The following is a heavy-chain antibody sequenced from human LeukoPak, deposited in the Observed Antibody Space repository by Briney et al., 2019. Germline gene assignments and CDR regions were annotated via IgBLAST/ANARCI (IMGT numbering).Heavy chain of an antibody. J-gene: IGHJ6*03. CDR3: ARVDRYHYYLDV. V-gene: IGHV1-69*04. Sequence: SVKVSCKASGGTFSSYAISWVRQAPGQGLEWMGRIIPILGIANYAQKFQGRVTITADRSTGTAYMELSSLRSEGTAVYYCARVDRYHYYLDVWGKGTTVTVSS. CDR1: GGTFSSYA. CDR2: IIPILGIA.